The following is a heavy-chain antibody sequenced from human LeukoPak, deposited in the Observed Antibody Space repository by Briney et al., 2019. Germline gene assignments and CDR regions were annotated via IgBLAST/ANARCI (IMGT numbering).Heavy chain of an antibody. CDR2: ISSSDSPT. Sequence: GGSLRLSWVASGFTLSSYEVEWVRQAHGGGREWLSYISSSDSPTHYADSVKGRFTISRDDAQNSLYLQMNSLRAEDTAVYYCARHLLKKQLASVWGKGTTVTVSS. CDR1: GFTLSSYE. CDR3: ARHLLKKQLASV. D-gene: IGHD6-13*01. V-gene: IGHV3-48*03. J-gene: IGHJ6*04.